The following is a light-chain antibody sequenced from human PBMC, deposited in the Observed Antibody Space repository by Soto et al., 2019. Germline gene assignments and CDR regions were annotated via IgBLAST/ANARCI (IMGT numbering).Light chain of an antibody. J-gene: IGKJ1*01. CDR1: QSISSY. CDR3: QQSYSTPST. Sequence: DIPMTQSPSSLSASVGDRVTITCRASQSISSYLNWYQQKPGKAPKVLIYAASSLQSGVPSRFSGSGSGTDFTLTISSLQPEDFATYYCQQSYSTPSTFGQGTKVEIK. CDR2: AAS. V-gene: IGKV1-39*01.